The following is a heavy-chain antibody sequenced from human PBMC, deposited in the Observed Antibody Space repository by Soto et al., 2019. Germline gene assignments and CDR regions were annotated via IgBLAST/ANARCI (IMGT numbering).Heavy chain of an antibody. CDR3: ARSSSGWPLVDY. CDR1: GYTFTSYA. Sequence: QVQLVQSGAEVKKPGASVKVSCKASGYTFTSYAMHWVRQAPGQRLEWMGWINAGNGNTKYSQKFQGRVTITRDTSASTAYMELSSLRSEDMAVYYCARSSSGWPLVDYWGQGTLVTVSS. J-gene: IGHJ4*02. CDR2: INAGNGNT. V-gene: IGHV1-3*01. D-gene: IGHD6-19*01.